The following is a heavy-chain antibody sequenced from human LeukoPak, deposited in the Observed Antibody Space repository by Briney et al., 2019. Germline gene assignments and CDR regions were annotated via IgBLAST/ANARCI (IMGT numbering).Heavy chain of an antibody. CDR2: IIPICGTA. CDR3: ARGLFTVTGYYRWFDP. V-gene: IGHV1-69*13. D-gene: IGHD3-9*01. J-gene: IGHJ5*02. CDR1: GGTFSSYA. Sequence: SVKVFCRASGGTFSSYAISWVRQAPGQGLEWMGGIIPICGTANYAQTFQGRVTITADESTSTAYMELSSLRSEDTAVYYCARGLFTVTGYYRWFDPWGQGTLVTVSS.